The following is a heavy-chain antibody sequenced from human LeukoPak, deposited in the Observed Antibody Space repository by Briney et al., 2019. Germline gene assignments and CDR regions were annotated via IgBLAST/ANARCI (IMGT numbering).Heavy chain of an antibody. J-gene: IGHJ3*02. V-gene: IGHV4-4*09. CDR2: VYASGST. D-gene: IGHD6-19*01. CDR1: GASVSTYY. Sequence: SETLSLTCTVSGASVSTYYWSWIRQPPGMRLEWIGYVYASGSTDSNPSLTSRVTISVDTSKNQVSLKLNSATAADTAVYYCASRTSSGWSSDDAFDIWGQGTMVTVSS. CDR3: ASRTSSGWSSDDAFDI.